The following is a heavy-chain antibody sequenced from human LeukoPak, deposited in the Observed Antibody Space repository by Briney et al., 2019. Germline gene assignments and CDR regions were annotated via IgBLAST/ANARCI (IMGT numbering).Heavy chain of an antibody. Sequence: ASVKVSCKASGYSFTSYGIHWVRQAPGQGLEWMGWISAYNGNTNYAQKLQGRVTMTTDTSTSTAYMELRSLRSDDTAVYYCARAEAFYDSSGYYYGSFDSWGQGNLVTVSS. CDR3: ARAEAFYDSSGYYYGSFDS. V-gene: IGHV1-18*01. D-gene: IGHD3-22*01. CDR2: ISAYNGNT. CDR1: GYSFTSYG. J-gene: IGHJ4*02.